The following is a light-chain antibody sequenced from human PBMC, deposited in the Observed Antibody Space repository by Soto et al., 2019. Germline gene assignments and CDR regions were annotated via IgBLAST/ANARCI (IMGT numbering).Light chain of an antibody. J-gene: IGKJ5*01. CDR1: QSVSSNY. V-gene: IGKV3D-20*02. CDR2: GAS. Sequence: EIVLTQSPGTLSLSPGERATLSCRASQSVSSNYLAWYQQKPGQAPRLLISGASSRATGIPARFSGSGSGTDFTLTISSLEPEDFAVYYCQQRSNWLSITFGQGTRLEIK. CDR3: QQRSNWLSIT.